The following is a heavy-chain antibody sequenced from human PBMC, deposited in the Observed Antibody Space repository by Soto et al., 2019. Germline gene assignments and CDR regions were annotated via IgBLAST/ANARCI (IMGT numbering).Heavy chain of an antibody. CDR1: GFTFSTYW. V-gene: IGHV3-7*01. J-gene: IGHJ4*02. CDR2: IKQDGSEK. CDR3: AFGWYSPSGY. D-gene: IGHD6-19*01. Sequence: GGSLRLSCAASGFTFSTYWMTWVRQAPGKGLECVANIKQDGSEKHYVDSVKGRFTISRDNAKNSLYLQMDSLRAEDTAVYFCAFGWYSPSGYWGQGTLVTVSS.